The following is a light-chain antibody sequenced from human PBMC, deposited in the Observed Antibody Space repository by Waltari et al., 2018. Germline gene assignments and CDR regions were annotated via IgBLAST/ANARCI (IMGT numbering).Light chain of an antibody. Sequence: QSALTQPASVSGSPGQSITISCTGPSRDVVGYHYPPWYQQHPGKAPKVVIFDVSYRPAGVSNRFSASKSGNTASPTISGLQAEDEADYYCTSYTSSHGLVFGTGTKVTVL. CDR2: DVS. J-gene: IGLJ1*01. CDR3: TSYTSSHGLV. CDR1: SRDVVGYHY. V-gene: IGLV2-14*03.